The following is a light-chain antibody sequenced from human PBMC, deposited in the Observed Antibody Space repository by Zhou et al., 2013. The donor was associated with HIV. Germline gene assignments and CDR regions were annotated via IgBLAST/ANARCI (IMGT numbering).Light chain of an antibody. CDR2: GAS. CDR1: QSISSW. CDR3: QQSYRTLWLT. Sequence: DIQMTQSPSTLSASVGDRVTITCRASQSISSWLAWYQQKPGKAPKLLIYGASTLQTGVPSRFSGSGSGTHFTLTISSVQPEDFATYYCQQSYRTLWLTFGGGTKVEIK. V-gene: IGKV1-5*01. J-gene: IGKJ4*01.